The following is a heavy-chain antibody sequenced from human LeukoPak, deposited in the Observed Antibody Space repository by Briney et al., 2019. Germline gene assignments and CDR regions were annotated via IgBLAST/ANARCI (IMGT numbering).Heavy chain of an antibody. J-gene: IGHJ3*02. CDR3: VRGNYDNRGYSNAFDI. CDR2: IYYNGHT. V-gene: IGHV4-59*01. D-gene: IGHD3-22*01. Sequence: PSETLSLTCNVSGASISSSYWSWIRKPRGKRLEWIGYIYYNGHTNSNPSLKSRVTISADTSKNRFSLKLSSVTAADTAIYYCVRGNYDNRGYSNAFDIWGQGTMVTVSS. CDR1: GASISSSY.